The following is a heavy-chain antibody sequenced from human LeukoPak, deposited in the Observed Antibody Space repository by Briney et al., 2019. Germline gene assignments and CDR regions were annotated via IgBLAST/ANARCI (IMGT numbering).Heavy chain of an antibody. Sequence: SVKVSCKASGGTFSSYAISWVQQAPGQGLEWMGRIIPIFGIANYAQKFQGRVTITADKSTSTAYMELSSLRSEDTAVYYCASSYCSSTSCYMGGGGTYYFDYWGQGTLVTVSS. CDR1: GGTFSSYA. CDR2: IIPIFGIA. J-gene: IGHJ4*02. CDR3: ASSYCSSTSCYMGGGGTYYFDY. D-gene: IGHD2-2*02. V-gene: IGHV1-69*04.